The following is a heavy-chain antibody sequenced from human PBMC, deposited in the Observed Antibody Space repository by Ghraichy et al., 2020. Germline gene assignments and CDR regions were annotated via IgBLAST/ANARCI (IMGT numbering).Heavy chain of an antibody. J-gene: IGHJ3*02. V-gene: IGHV3-48*01. CDR1: GFPFNNYT. Sequence: GESLNISCAASGFPFNNYTTNWVRQAPGKGLEWVSFISSRSSTIDYADSVKGRFTISRDNAKNSLYLQMNSLRAEDTAVYYCAAGASGYDAFDIWGQGTMVTVSS. D-gene: IGHD3-22*01. CDR3: AAGASGYDAFDI. CDR2: ISSRSSTI.